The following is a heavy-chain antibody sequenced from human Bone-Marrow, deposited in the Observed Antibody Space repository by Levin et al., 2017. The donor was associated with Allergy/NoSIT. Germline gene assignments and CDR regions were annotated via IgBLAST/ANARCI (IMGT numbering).Heavy chain of an antibody. D-gene: IGHD2-2*01. Sequence: GGSLRLSCAASGFTFSSYSMNWVRQAPGKGLEWVSYISSSSSTIYYADSVKGRFTISRDNAKNSLYLQMNSLRAEDTAVYYCARGFGGGYQLLWSSKVYYFDYWGQGTLVTVSS. CDR1: GFTFSSYS. CDR2: ISSSSSTI. CDR3: ARGFGGGYQLLWSSKVYYFDY. J-gene: IGHJ4*02. V-gene: IGHV3-48*01.